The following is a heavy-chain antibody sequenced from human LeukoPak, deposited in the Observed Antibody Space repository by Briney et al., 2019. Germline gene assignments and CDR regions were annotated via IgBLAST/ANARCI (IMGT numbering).Heavy chain of an antibody. V-gene: IGHV1-69*04. CDR2: IIPMVGVA. CDR3: ARDIRVDYGHYCYGMDV. Sequence: SVKLSCKASGGTFSSYTISWVRQVPGQGLEWMGRIIPMVGVANYAQKFQGRVTIIADKPTSTAYMELSSLRSEDTAVYYCARDIRVDYGHYCYGMDVWGQGTTVTVSS. J-gene: IGHJ6*02. D-gene: IGHD4-17*01. CDR1: GGTFSSYT.